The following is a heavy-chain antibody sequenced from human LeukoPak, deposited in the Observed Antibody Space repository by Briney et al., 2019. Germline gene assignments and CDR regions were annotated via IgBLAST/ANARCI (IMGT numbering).Heavy chain of an antibody. CDR3: AKDNYYGSGSLSRSAFDI. CDR1: GFTFSSYA. V-gene: IGHV3-23*01. Sequence: PGGSLRLSCAASGFTFSSYAMSWVRQAPGKGLEWVSAISGSGGSTYYADSVKGRFTISRDNSKNTLYLQMDSLRAEDTAVYYCAKDNYYGSGSLSRSAFDIWGQGTMVTVSS. D-gene: IGHD3-10*01. CDR2: ISGSGGST. J-gene: IGHJ3*02.